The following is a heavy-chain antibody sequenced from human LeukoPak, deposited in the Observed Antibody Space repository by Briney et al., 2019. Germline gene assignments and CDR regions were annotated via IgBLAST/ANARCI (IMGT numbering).Heavy chain of an antibody. J-gene: IGHJ3*02. V-gene: IGHV4-59*01. D-gene: IGHD2-2*01. CDR2: IYYSGST. CDR3: ARGSQLLEKRVYAFDI. Sequence: SETLSLTCTVSGGSISPYYWSWIRQPPGKGLEWIGYIYYSGSTNYSPSLKSRVTISVDTSKNQFSLKPSSVTAAGTAVYYCARGSQLLEKRVYAFDIWGQGTMVTVSS. CDR1: GGSISPYY.